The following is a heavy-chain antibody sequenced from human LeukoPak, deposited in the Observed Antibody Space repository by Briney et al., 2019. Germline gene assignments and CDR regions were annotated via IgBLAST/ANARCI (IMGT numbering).Heavy chain of an antibody. J-gene: IGHJ4*02. CDR1: GFIFSTYW. V-gene: IGHV3-74*01. Sequence: PGGSLRLSCAASGFIFSTYWMHWVRQAPGKGLVWVSRINSDTSITTYADSVKGRFTISRDNAKNTLYLQMNSLRAEDTAVYYCARVGYSYGYDYWGQGTLVPASS. D-gene: IGHD5-18*01. CDR3: ARVGYSYGYDY. CDR2: INSDTSIT.